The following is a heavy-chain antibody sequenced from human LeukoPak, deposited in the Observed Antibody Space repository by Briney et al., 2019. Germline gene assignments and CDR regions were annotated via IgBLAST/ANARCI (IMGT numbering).Heavy chain of an antibody. CDR2: IYYSGST. CDR1: GGSISSYY. CDR3: ARGGNDILTGYRRAFDI. J-gene: IGHJ3*02. D-gene: IGHD3-9*01. V-gene: IGHV4-59*01. Sequence: PSETLSLTCTVSGGSISSYYWSWIRQPPGKGLEWIGYIYYSGSTNYNPSLKSRVTISVDTSKNQFSLKLSSVTAADTAVYYCARGGNDILTGYRRAFDIWGQGTMVTVSS.